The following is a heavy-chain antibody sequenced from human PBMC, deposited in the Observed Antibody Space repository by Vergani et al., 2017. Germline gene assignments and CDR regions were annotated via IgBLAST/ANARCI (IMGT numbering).Heavy chain of an antibody. CDR1: GGSIGSGDHC. D-gene: IGHD6-25*01. CDR3: ARVDTQVPATSHFYYMDV. V-gene: IGHV4-31*11. CDR2: IFYSGTT. Sequence: QVQLQESGPGVLKPSQTLSLTCAVSGGSIGSGDHCWTWIRQRPGKGLEWIGYIFYSGTTYANPSLRSRLTISVDTSQNQFSLKLRSVTAADTAVYYCARVDTQVPATSHFYYMDVWGKGTTVVVSS. J-gene: IGHJ6*03.